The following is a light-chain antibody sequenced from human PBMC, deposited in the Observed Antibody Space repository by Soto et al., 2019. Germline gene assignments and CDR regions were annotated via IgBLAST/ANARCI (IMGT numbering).Light chain of an antibody. Sequence: ITHSPATLSVSPGERASLSCRASRSIRSSLAWYQHKPGQAPRLLIYDASTRATGVPARFSGSGSGTDFTLTISSLQAEDFAIYYCQQYHNWPPYTFGQGTRLEIK. CDR1: RSIRSS. CDR2: DAS. V-gene: IGKV3-15*01. J-gene: IGKJ5*01. CDR3: QQYHNWPPYT.